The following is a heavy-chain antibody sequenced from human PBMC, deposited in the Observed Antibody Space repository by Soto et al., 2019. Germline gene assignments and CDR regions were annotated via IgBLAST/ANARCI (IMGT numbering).Heavy chain of an antibody. CDR1: GFTFSSYD. CDR2: ISYEVINK. CDR3: AKNSDYSGFDY. V-gene: IGHV3-30*18. J-gene: IGHJ4*02. Sequence: QVQLVESGGGVVQPGRSLRLSCAASGFTFSSYDMHWVRQAPGKGLEWVAVISYEVINKYYADSVKGRFTISRDNSKNKLYLQMNSLRAEDTAVYYCAKNSDYSGFDYWGQGTLVTVSS. D-gene: IGHD4-4*01.